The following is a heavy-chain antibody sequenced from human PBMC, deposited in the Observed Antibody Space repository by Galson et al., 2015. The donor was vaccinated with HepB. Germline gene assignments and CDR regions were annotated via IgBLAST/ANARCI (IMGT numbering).Heavy chain of an antibody. V-gene: IGHV3-23*01. Sequence: SLRLSCAASGFTFSSYAMSWVRQAPGKGLEWVSAISGSGGSTYYADSVKGRFTISRDNSKNTLYLQMNSLRAEDTAVYYCAKGADYDSSLDYYYYYYGMDVWGQGTTVTVSS. CDR1: GFTFSSYA. CDR2: ISGSGGST. D-gene: IGHD3-22*01. J-gene: IGHJ6*02. CDR3: AKGADYDSSLDYYYYYYGMDV.